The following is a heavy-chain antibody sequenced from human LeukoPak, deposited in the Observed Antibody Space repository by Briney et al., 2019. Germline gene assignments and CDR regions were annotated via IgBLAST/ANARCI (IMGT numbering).Heavy chain of an antibody. CDR2: VSHSGST. V-gene: IGHV4-59*01. D-gene: IGHD5-18*01. J-gene: IGHJ4*02. Sequence: SETLSLTCTVFGGSISSYYWSWVRQPPGKGLEWIGYVSHSGSTDYNPSLKSRVIISIDTSKNQFSLRLRSVTAADTAVYYCARENDRYGRIDYWGQGTLVTVSS. CDR3: ARENDRYGRIDY. CDR1: GGSISSYY.